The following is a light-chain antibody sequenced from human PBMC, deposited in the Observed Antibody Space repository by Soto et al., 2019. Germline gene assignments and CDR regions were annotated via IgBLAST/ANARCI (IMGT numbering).Light chain of an antibody. Sequence: EIVLTQSPVTLSLSPGERATPSCRASQSISSSLAWYQQKPGQAPRLLIYDASNRATGIPARFSGSGSGTDFTLTISSLEPEDFAVYYCQHRSNWPTFGGGTKVEIK. CDR3: QHRSNWPT. CDR2: DAS. V-gene: IGKV3-11*01. J-gene: IGKJ4*01. CDR1: QSISSS.